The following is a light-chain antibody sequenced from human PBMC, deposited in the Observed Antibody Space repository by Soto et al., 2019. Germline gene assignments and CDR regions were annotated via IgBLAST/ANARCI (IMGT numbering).Light chain of an antibody. CDR2: DAS. CDR1: QSVRGQ. J-gene: IGKJ4*01. Sequence: EIVLTQSPATLSLSPGERATLSCRASQSVRGQLAWYQQKPGQAPRLLIYDASNRATGIPARFSGSGSVTDFPLTISSLEPEDFAVYYCQHRSSWPLTFGGGTKVEIK. CDR3: QHRSSWPLT. V-gene: IGKV3-11*01.